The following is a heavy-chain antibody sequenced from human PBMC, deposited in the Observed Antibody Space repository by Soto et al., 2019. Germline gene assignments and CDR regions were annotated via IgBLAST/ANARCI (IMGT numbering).Heavy chain of an antibody. Sequence: PGGSLRLSCAVSGFTFRSYCMNWVRPAPGKGLEWVSSIRRSTSTKIYADSVKGPFTIATDNPTKSLYLQSNCVRDTDTALYYCSSELPRALYDFDYWGQGILVTVSS. CDR2: IRRSTSTK. J-gene: IGHJ4*02. CDR1: GFTFRSYC. V-gene: IGHV3-48*02. CDR3: SSELPRALYDFDY. D-gene: IGHD3-16*02.